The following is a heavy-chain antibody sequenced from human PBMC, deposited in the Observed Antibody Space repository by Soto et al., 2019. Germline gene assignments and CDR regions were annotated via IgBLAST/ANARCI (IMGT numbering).Heavy chain of an antibody. D-gene: IGHD6-13*01. J-gene: IGHJ4*02. CDR3: ARQYSSSWYYHY. Sequence: SETLSLTCTVSGVSISSYYWSWIRQPPGKGLEWIGYIYYSGSTYYNPSLKSRVTISVDTSKNQFSLKLSSVTAADTAVYYCARQYSSSWYYHYWGQGTLVTVSS. CDR2: IYYSGST. CDR1: GVSISSYY. V-gene: IGHV4-59*04.